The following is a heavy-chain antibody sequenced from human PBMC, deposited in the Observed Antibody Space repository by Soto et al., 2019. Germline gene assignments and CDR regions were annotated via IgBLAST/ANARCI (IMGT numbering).Heavy chain of an antibody. J-gene: IGHJ4*02. CDR2: ISGSGGST. D-gene: IGHD5-18*01. Sequence: GGSLRLSCAASGFTFSSYAMSWVRQAPGKGLEWVSAISGSGGSTEYTDSVRGRFTISRDNSKNTLYLQRNSLRAEDAALYDCAKELTAMVTYSFDYWGQGTLVTVSS. CDR3: AKELTAMVTYSFDY. CDR1: GFTFSSYA. V-gene: IGHV3-23*01.